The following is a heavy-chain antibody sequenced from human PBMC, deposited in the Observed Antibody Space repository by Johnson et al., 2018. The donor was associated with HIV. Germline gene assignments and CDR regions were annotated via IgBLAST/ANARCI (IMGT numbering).Heavy chain of an antibody. V-gene: IGHV3-66*02. J-gene: IGHJ3*02. D-gene: IGHD2-15*01. Sequence: VQLVESGGGLVQPGGSLRLSCGASGFSVSNNYMNWVRQAPGKGLEWVSVIYSAGSTYYADSVTGRFTISTDNAKNTLHLQMNSLRAEDTAVYYCALLPTAGCSGGSCYPDAFDIWGQGTMVTVSS. CDR2: IYSAGST. CDR3: ALLPTAGCSGGSCYPDAFDI. CDR1: GFSVSNNY.